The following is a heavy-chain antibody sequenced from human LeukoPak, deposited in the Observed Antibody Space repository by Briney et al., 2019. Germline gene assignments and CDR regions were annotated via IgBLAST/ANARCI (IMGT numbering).Heavy chain of an antibody. D-gene: IGHD2-21*02. CDR1: GYTLTSYY. CDR2: INYSGGST. J-gene: IGHJ4*02. CDR3: AGEFSDYYFDY. V-gene: IGHV1-46*01. Sequence: ASVKDSCQASGYTLTSYYMHWVRQAPGKGLEWMGIINYSGGSTSYAQKFQGRVTMTRDVSTSTVYLELSSLRSEDTAVYYCAGEFSDYYFDYWGQGTLVTVSS.